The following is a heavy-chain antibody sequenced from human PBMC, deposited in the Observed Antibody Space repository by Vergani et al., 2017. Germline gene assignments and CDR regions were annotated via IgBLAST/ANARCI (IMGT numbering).Heavy chain of an antibody. CDR2: INPNSGGT. CDR3: ARDPQAGLPAAILGWFDP. CDR1: GYTFTGYY. V-gene: IGHV1-2*02. Sequence: QVQLVQSGAEVKKPGASVKVSCKASGYTFTGYYMHWVRQAPGQGLEWMGWINPNSGGTNYAQKFQGRVTMTRDTSISTAYMELSRLRSDDTAVYYCARDPQAGLPAAILGWFDPWGQGTLVTVSS. D-gene: IGHD2-2*02. J-gene: IGHJ5*02.